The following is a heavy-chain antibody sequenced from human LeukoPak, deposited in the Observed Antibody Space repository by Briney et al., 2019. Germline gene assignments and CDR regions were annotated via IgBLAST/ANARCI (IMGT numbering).Heavy chain of an antibody. J-gene: IGHJ4*02. CDR3: ARDGDYYGSGARDYFDY. CDR1: GFTFSSYE. V-gene: IGHV3-48*03. CDR2: ITNSGSNI. Sequence: GGSLRLSCAASGFTFSSYEMNWVRQAPGKGLEWISHITNSGSNIYYADSVKGRFIISRDNAKNSLFLHMNSLRAEDTAVYYCARDGDYYGSGARDYFDYWGQGTLVTVSS. D-gene: IGHD3-10*01.